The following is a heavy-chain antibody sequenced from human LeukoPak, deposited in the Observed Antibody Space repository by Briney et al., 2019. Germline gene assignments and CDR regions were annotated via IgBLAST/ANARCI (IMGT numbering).Heavy chain of an antibody. V-gene: IGHV1-46*01. J-gene: IGHJ2*01. D-gene: IGHD2-2*01. CDR2: INPSGGST. CDR3: ASTKYVYWYFDL. Sequence: GASVKVSCTASGYTFTSYYMHWVRQAPGQGLEWMGIINPSGGSTSYAQKFQGRVTMTRDTSTSTVYMELSSLRSEDTAVYYCASTKYVYWYFDLWGRGTLVTVSS. CDR1: GYTFTSYY.